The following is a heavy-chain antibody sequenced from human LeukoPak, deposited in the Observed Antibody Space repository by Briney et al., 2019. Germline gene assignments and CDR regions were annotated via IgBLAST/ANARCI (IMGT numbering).Heavy chain of an antibody. CDR1: GFTFTDYA. D-gene: IGHD1-26*01. CDR2: ISYDGDHK. J-gene: IGHJ4*02. V-gene: IGHV3-30-3*01. Sequence: GRSLRLSCAASGFTFTDYAIHWDRQAPGKGLEWVAVISYDGDHKYYPDSVKGRFTISRDNSKNTVYLQMNSLRVEDTAVYFCAREYYSGNYYVFDYWGQGTLVTVSS. CDR3: AREYYSGNYYVFDY.